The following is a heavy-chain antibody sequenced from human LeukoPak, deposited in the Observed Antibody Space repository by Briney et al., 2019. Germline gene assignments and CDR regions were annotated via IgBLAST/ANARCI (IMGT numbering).Heavy chain of an antibody. CDR2: MKQDGSEK. CDR1: GFTFSNYW. CDR3: ARGYYYGSGTYLSPYFDY. J-gene: IGHJ4*02. V-gene: IGHV3-7*01. Sequence: GESLKISCAASGFTFSNYWMSWVRQAPGKGLEWVANMKQDGSEKYYVDSVKGRVTISRDNAKNSLYLQMHSLRAEDTALYYCARGYYYGSGTYLSPYFDYWGQGTLVTVSS. D-gene: IGHD3-10*01.